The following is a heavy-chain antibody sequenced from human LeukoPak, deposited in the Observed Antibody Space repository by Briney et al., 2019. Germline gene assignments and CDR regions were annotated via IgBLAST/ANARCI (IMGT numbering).Heavy chain of an antibody. CDR3: SRGLDSRKLGY. V-gene: IGHV4-31*03. CDR2: IHPSGML. CDR1: GASFNSDDQY. J-gene: IGHJ4*02. D-gene: IGHD3-22*01. Sequence: SETLSLTCTVSGASFNSDDQYWNWIRQSPGKGLEWIGSIHPSGMLYNNPSLVSRVTMSRDTSKNQFSLNLNSVPAADTAVYFCSRGLDSRKLGYWGQGTLVTVSS.